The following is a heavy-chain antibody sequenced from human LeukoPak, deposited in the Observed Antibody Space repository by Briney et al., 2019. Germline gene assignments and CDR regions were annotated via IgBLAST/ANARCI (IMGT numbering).Heavy chain of an antibody. CDR1: GFTVSSNF. CDR3: AKEGPGGYYFDY. D-gene: IGHD2-8*02. V-gene: IGHV3-23*01. Sequence: GGSLRLSCAASGFTVSSNFMSWVRQTPGKGLEWVSAISGSGGSTYYADSVKGRFTISRDNSKNTLYLQMNSLRAEDTAVYYCAKEGPGGYYFDYWGQGTLVTVSS. CDR2: ISGSGGST. J-gene: IGHJ4*02.